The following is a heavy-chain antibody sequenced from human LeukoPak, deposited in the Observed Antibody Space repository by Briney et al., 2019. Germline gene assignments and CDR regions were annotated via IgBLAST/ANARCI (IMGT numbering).Heavy chain of an antibody. CDR2: INHSVST. D-gene: IGHD6-19*01. Sequence: SETLSLTCAVYGGSFSGYYWSWIRQPPGKGLEWIGEINHSVSTNYNPSLKSRVTISVDTSKNQFSLKLSSVTAADTAVYYCARKAGYSSGWSPRYFDYWGQGTLVTVSS. CDR3: ARKAGYSSGWSPRYFDY. CDR1: GGSFSGYY. V-gene: IGHV4-34*01. J-gene: IGHJ4*02.